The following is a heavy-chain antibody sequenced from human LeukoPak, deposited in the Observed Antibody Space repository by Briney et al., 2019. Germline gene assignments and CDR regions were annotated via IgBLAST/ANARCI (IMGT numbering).Heavy chain of an antibody. CDR3: ASFYGVWMPDAFDI. V-gene: IGHV4-4*02. D-gene: IGHD4-17*01. J-gene: IGHJ3*02. CDR1: GDSISSSNW. Sequence: PSETLSLTCTVSGDSISSSNWWSWVRQPPGKGLEWIGEIYHSGSTNYNPSLKSRVTISVDKSKNQFSLKLTSVTAADTAVYYCASFYGVWMPDAFDIWGQGTMVTVSS. CDR2: IYHSGST.